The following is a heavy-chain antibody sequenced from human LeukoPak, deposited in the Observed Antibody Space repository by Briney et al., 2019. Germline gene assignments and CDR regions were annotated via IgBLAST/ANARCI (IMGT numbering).Heavy chain of an antibody. J-gene: IGHJ4*02. D-gene: IGHD1-20*01. CDR1: GFTFSTYW. CDR2: IDSDGSST. V-gene: IGHV3-74*01. CDR3: ARVLYNWNDCLDY. Sequence: GDSLRLSCAASGFTFSTYWMHWVRQAPGKGLVWVSRIDSDGSSTSYADSVKGRFTISRDNAKNTLYLQMNSLRAEDTAVYYCARVLYNWNDCLDYWGQGTLVTVSS.